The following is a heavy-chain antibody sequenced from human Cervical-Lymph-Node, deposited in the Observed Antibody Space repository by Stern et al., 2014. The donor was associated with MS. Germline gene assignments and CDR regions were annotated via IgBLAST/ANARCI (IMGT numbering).Heavy chain of an antibody. CDR1: GFTFTDYY. Sequence: VHLVESGGGLVKPGGSLRLSCAASGFTFTDYYMSWIRQAPGKGLEWVSYISSSGSTTYYADSLKCRVTISRDNAKNSLYLQMNSLRAEDTAVYYCARDSPSWGWCFDYWGQGTLVTVSS. CDR2: ISSSGSTT. D-gene: IGHD6-19*01. V-gene: IGHV3-11*01. J-gene: IGHJ4*02. CDR3: ARDSPSWGWCFDY.